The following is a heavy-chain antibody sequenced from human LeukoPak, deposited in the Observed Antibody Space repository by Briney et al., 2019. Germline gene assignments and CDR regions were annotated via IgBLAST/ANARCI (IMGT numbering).Heavy chain of an antibody. CDR1: GYIFTSYG. Sequence: ASVKVSCKASGYIFTSYGISWVRQAPGQGLEWMGWISAYNGNTNYAQKLQGRVTMTTDTSTSTAYMELRSLRSDDTAVYYCARDLGYYDSSGYFLAAEYFQHWGQGTLVTVSS. CDR2: ISAYNGNT. CDR3: ARDLGYYDSSGYFLAAEYFQH. D-gene: IGHD3-22*01. V-gene: IGHV1-18*01. J-gene: IGHJ1*01.